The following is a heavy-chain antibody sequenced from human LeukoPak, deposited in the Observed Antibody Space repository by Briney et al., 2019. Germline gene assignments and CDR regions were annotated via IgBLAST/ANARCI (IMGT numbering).Heavy chain of an antibody. J-gene: IGHJ5*02. V-gene: IGHV4-30-4*01. Sequence: SQTLSLTCTVSGGSISSGDYYWSWIRQPPGKGLEWIGYIYYSGSIYYNPSLKSRVTISVDTSKNQFSLKLSSVTAADTAVYYCAREPPGPGGFNWFDPWGQGTLVTVSS. CDR2: IYYSGSI. CDR1: GGSISSGDYY. CDR3: AREPPGPGGFNWFDP. D-gene: IGHD2-15*01.